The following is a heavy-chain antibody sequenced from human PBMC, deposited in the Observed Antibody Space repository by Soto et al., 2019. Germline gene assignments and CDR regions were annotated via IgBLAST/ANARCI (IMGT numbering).Heavy chain of an antibody. J-gene: IGHJ2*01. CDR2: IYYSGST. V-gene: IGHV4-39*01. Sequence: QLQLQESGPGLVKPSETLSLTCTVSGGSISSSGYYWGWIRQPPGKGLEFIGSIYYSGSTYYNPSLKNRVTISVDTPKSQFSLKLSSVTAADTAVYYCARGYCSSTSCYATGYFDLWGRDTLVTVSS. CDR1: GGSISSSGYY. CDR3: ARGYCSSTSCYATGYFDL. D-gene: IGHD2-2*01.